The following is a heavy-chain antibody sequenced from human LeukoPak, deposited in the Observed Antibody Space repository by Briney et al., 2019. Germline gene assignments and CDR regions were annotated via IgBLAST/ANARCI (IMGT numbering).Heavy chain of an antibody. CDR3: AKMLATIGFGHYFDY. Sequence: GGSLRLSCAASGFTFSSYEMNWVRQAPGKGLEWVSYISSSGSTIYYADSVKGRFTISRDNSKNTLYLQMNSLRAEDTAVYYFAKMLATIGFGHYFDYWGQGTLVTVSS. V-gene: IGHV3-48*03. J-gene: IGHJ4*02. CDR1: GFTFSSYE. CDR2: ISSSGSTI. D-gene: IGHD5-12*01.